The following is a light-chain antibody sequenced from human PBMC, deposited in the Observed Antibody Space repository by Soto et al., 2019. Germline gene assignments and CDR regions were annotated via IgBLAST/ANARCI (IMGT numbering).Light chain of an antibody. CDR3: QQYVSYPLT. Sequence: DIQMTQSLSTLSASVGDRVTITCRASQSVSSWLAWYQHKPGKAPKLLIYKASSLESGVPSRFSGSGSGTEFTLTISSLQPDDFVTYYCQQYVSYPLTFGGGTKVETK. CDR2: KAS. V-gene: IGKV1-5*03. J-gene: IGKJ4*01. CDR1: QSVSSW.